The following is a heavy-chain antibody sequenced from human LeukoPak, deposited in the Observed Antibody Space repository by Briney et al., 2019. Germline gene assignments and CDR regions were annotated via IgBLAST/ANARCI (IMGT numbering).Heavy chain of an antibody. CDR3: SSDVLMVYAPRAPFDY. CDR1: GFTFGDYA. V-gene: IGHV3-49*03. Sequence: GGSLRLSCTASGFTFGDYAMSWFRQAPGKGLEWVGFIRSKAYGGTTEYAASVKGRFTISRDESKSIAYLQMNSLKTEDTAVYYCSSDVLMVYAPRAPFDYWGQGTLVTVSS. J-gene: IGHJ4*02. D-gene: IGHD2-8*01. CDR2: IRSKAYGGTT.